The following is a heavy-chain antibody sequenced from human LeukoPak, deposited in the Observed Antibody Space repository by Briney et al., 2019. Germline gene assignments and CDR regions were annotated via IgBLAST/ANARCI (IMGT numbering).Heavy chain of an antibody. CDR3: ARDKHNRFDY. J-gene: IGHJ4*02. CDR1: GGSISSYY. Sequence: SETLPLTCTVSGGSISSYYWSWIRQPPGKGLEWIGYIYYSGSTNYNPSLKSRVTISVDTSKNQFSLKLSSVTAADTAVYYCARDKHNRFDYWGQGTLVTVSS. CDR2: IYYSGST. D-gene: IGHD1-14*01. V-gene: IGHV4-59*01.